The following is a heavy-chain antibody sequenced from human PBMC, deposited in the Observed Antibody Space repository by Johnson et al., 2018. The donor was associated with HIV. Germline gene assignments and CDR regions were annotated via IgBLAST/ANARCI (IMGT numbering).Heavy chain of an antibody. CDR3: AKLHCAGGVCNFDILYDAFDT. D-gene: IGHD2-8*02. Sequence: QVQLVESGGGVVQPGRSLRLSCAASGFTFSNFGIHWVRQAPGKGLEWVAVISYDGSNKYSVDSVKGRFTISRDNSKNTLYLQMNSLRADDTAVYYCAKLHCAGGVCNFDILYDAFDTWGHGTMVTVSS. J-gene: IGHJ3*02. V-gene: IGHV3-30*18. CDR1: GFTFSNFG. CDR2: ISYDGSNK.